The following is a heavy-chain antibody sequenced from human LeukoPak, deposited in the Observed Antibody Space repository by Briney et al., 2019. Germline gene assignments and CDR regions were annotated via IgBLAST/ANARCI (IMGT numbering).Heavy chain of an antibody. CDR3: ARDKAGYDFFSEVWFDP. CDR1: GYTFTSYD. D-gene: IGHD3-3*01. V-gene: IGHV1-8*01. CDR2: MNPNSGNT. Sequence: GASVKVSCKASGYTFTSYDINWVRQATGQGLEWMGWMNPNSGNTGYAQKFQGRVTMTRNTSISTAYMELSSLRSEDTAVYYCARDKAGYDFFSEVWFDPWGQGTLVTVSS. J-gene: IGHJ5*02.